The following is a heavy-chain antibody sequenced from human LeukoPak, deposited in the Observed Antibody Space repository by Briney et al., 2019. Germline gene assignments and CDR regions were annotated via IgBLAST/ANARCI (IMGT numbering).Heavy chain of an antibody. CDR1: GGSISGYY. V-gene: IGHV4-59*08. CDR2: IHDSGTT. J-gene: IGHJ4*02. CDR3: ARLGRDGLNFRLAY. Sequence: SETLSLTCTVSGGSISGYYWTWIRQPPGKGLHYIGYIHDSGTTSYNPSLMSRVTISVDTSKNQFSLKMNSVTAADTAIYYCARLGRDGLNFRLAYWGQGSLVTVAS. D-gene: IGHD5-24*01.